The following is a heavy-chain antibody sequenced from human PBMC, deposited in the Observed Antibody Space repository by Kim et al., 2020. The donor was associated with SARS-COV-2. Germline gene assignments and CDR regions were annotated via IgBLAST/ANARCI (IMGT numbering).Heavy chain of an antibody. J-gene: IGHJ4*02. CDR3: ARQMNHFDY. V-gene: IGHV1-46*01. Sequence: GGTTYAQKFQGRGNMTRETATSTVYMELSSLRSEDTAVYYCARQMNHFDYWGQGTLVTVSS. CDR2: GGT.